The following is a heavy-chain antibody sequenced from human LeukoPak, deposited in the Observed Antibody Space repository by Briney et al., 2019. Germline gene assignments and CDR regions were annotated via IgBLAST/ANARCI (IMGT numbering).Heavy chain of an antibody. V-gene: IGHV3-33*01. D-gene: IGHD3-22*01. J-gene: IGHJ6*03. CDR2: MWYDGSNK. Sequence: GGSLRLSRAASGFTFSSYGMHWVRQAPGKGLEWVAVMWYDGSNKYYADSVKGRFTISRDNSKNTLYLQMNSLRAEDTAVYYCARDGYYEVGYYYYMDVWGKGTTVTVSS. CDR1: GFTFSSYG. CDR3: ARDGYYEVGYYYYMDV.